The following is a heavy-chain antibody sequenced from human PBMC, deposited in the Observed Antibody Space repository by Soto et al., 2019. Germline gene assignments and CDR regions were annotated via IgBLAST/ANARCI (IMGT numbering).Heavy chain of an antibody. J-gene: IGHJ6*02. Sequence: EVQLVESGGGLVQPGVSLRLSCAASGFTFSSYWMHWVRQAPGKGLVWVSRINSDGSSTSYADSVKGRFTISRDNAKNTLYLQMNSLRAEDTAVYYCAREGPRITMVRGVHFPYYYYYGMDVWGQGTTVTVSS. V-gene: IGHV3-74*01. D-gene: IGHD3-10*01. CDR1: GFTFSSYW. CDR3: AREGPRITMVRGVHFPYYYYYGMDV. CDR2: INSDGSST.